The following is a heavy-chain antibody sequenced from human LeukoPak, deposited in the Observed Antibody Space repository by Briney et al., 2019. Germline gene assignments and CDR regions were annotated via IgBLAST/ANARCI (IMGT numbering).Heavy chain of an antibody. V-gene: IGHV1-69*13. CDR1: GYTFTSYD. Sequence: SVKVSCKASGYTFTSYDINWVRQAPGQGLEWMGGIIPIFGTANYAQKFQGRVTITADESTSTAYMELSSLRSEDTAVYYCARVVAAAGHLDAFDIWGQGTMVTVSS. CDR2: IIPIFGTA. CDR3: ARVVAAAGHLDAFDI. J-gene: IGHJ3*02. D-gene: IGHD6-13*01.